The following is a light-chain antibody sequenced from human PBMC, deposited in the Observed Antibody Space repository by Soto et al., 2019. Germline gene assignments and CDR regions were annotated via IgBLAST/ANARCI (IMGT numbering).Light chain of an antibody. CDR3: CSYAGSYTHV. J-gene: IGLJ1*01. CDR2: DVI. V-gene: IGLV2-11*01. Sequence: QSALTQPRSVSGSPGQSVTFSCTGTSSDVGAYIYVSWYQQHPGKAPKLIIYDVIKRPSGVPDRFSGSQSGNTASLTISGLTAEDEADYYCCSYAGSYTHVFGTGTKVTVL. CDR1: SSDVGAYIY.